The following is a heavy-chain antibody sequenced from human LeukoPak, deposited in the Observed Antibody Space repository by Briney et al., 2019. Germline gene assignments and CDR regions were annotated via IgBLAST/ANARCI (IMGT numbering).Heavy chain of an antibody. Sequence: GGSLRLSCSASGFTFSSYAMHWDRQAPGKGLEWVSAVSDSGAGTFYADSVKGRFTISRDNSKNTLYLQMNSLRAEDTAVYYCVKMGLGYCSNAVCHFDYWGQGTLVTVSS. CDR3: VKMGLGYCSNAVCHFDY. J-gene: IGHJ4*02. CDR2: VSDSGAGT. CDR1: GFTFSSYA. V-gene: IGHV3-23*01. D-gene: IGHD2-8*01.